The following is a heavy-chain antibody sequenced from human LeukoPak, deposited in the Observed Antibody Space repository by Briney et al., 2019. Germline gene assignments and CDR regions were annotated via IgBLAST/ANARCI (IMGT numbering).Heavy chain of an antibody. J-gene: IGHJ6*03. CDR2: ISSSGTTI. CDR1: GFTFSDYY. CDR3: ARLRVTTYYYYMDV. Sequence: GGSLRLSCAASGFTFSDYYMSWIRQAPGKGLEWVSYISSSGTTIYYADSVKGRFTISRDNAKNSLYLQMNSLRAEDTAVYYCARLRVTTYYYYMDVWGKGTTVTVSS. D-gene: IGHD4-17*01. V-gene: IGHV3-11*04.